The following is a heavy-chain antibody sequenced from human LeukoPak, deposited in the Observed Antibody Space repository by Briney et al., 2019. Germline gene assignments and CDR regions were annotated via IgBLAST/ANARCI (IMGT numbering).Heavy chain of an antibody. CDR2: INCDDGST. CDR3: ARAPRNSSTMLDF. CDR1: GYTFTSCW. V-gene: IGHV1-46*01. Sequence: ASVKVSCKASGYTFTSCWIQCVRQAPGQGLEWMGLINCDDGSTAYAPKFQGRVTMTRDTSTSTAYMDLSSLRSDDTAVYHCARAPRNSSTMLDFWGQGTLVSVSS. J-gene: IGHJ4*02. D-gene: IGHD6-13*01.